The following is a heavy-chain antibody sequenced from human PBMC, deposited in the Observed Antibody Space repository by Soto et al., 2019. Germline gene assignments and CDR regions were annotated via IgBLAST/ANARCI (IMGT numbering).Heavy chain of an antibody. CDR3: ARGLTMLRGVMDS. Sequence: QVQLQESGPGLVKPSQTLALTCSVSGGSISGGGDYWTWIRQHPGKGLEWIGYIYYTGGAYYNPSLKSRAILSLDTSKSQFSLNLTSVTAADTAVYYCARGLTMLRGVMDSWGQGTLVNVSS. CDR1: GGSISGGGDY. J-gene: IGHJ4*02. D-gene: IGHD3-10*01. CDR2: IYYTGGA. V-gene: IGHV4-31*03.